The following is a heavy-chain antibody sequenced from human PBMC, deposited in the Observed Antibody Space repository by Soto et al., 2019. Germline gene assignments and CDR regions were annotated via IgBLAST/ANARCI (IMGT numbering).Heavy chain of an antibody. V-gene: IGHV3-15*01. CDR1: GFTFSIYA. CDR3: STDRYYSPIDS. Sequence: PGGSLRLSCAASGFTFSIYAMAWVRQAPGKGLEWVGRIKSKADGGTTDYAAPVKGRFTISRDDSKNTLYLQMNSLKTEDTAVYYCSTDRYYSPIDSWGQGTLVTVSS. D-gene: IGHD4-4*01. CDR2: IKSKADGGTT. J-gene: IGHJ4*02.